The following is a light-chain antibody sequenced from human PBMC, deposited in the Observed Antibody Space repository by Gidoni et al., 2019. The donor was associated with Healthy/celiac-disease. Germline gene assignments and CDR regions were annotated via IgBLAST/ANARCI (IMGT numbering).Light chain of an antibody. J-gene: IGKJ1*01. CDR1: QSISSY. Sequence: DIQMTQSPSSLSASVGDRVTITCRASQSISSYLNWYQQKPGNAPKLLIYAASSLQSGVPSRFSGSGSGTDFTLTISSLQPEAFATYYCQQSSSTPRTFGQGTKVEIK. CDR3: QQSSSTPRT. V-gene: IGKV1-39*01. CDR2: AAS.